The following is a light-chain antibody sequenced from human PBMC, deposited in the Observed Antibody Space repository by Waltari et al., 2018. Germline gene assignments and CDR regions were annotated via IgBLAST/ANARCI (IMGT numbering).Light chain of an antibody. CDR1: STDLASYNL. J-gene: IGLJ1*01. CDR3: CLYTGSSTSYG. V-gene: IGLV2-23*01. CDR2: EAT. Sequence: QSALSQPASVSGSPGQSLTITCTGASTDLASYNLVAWYQHHPNRAPKLIIYEATKRPSGISHRCAGAKSGATASLRISGLQADDEADYYCCLYTGSSTSYGCGGGTKVTVL.